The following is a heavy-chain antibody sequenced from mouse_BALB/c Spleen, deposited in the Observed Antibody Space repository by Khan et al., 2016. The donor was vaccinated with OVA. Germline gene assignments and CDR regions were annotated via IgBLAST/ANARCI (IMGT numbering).Heavy chain of an antibody. J-gene: IGHJ2*01. Sequence: EVQLQESGPSLVKPSQTLSLTCSVTGDSITSGYWNWIRKFPGNKLEYMGYINYSGSTYYNPSLKSRISITRDTSKNQYYLQLNPVTPEDTATYYCARWNYRYDGYFDYWGQGTTLTVAS. CDR1: GDSITSGY. CDR3: ARWNYRYDGYFDY. V-gene: IGHV3-8*02. D-gene: IGHD2-14*01. CDR2: INYSGST.